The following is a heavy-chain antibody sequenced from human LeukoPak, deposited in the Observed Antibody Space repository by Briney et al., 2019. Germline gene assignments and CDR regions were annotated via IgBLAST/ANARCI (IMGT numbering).Heavy chain of an antibody. V-gene: IGHV3-7*01. D-gene: IGHD2-8*01. CDR3: ARARRHCTNGVCYRGGFELDY. J-gene: IGHJ4*02. CDR1: GFTSSSYW. Sequence: GTLRLSPAASGFTSSSYWMSWVRQAPGKGLEWVANIKHDGSEKYSVDSVKGRFTISRDNAKNSLYLQMNSLRAEDTAVYYCARARRHCTNGVCYRGGFELDYWGQGTLVTVSS. CDR2: IKHDGSEK.